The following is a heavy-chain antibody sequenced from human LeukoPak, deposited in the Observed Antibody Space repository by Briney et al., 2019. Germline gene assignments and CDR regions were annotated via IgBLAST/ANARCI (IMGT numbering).Heavy chain of an antibody. V-gene: IGHV3-13*01. J-gene: IGHJ4*02. CDR3: TRDRTWGGEWEPISY. Sequence: GGSLRLSCAASVFTFSSYDMHWVRQATGKGLEWVSAIGTAGDTYYPGSVKGRFTISRENAKNSLYLQMDSLKTEDTAVYYCTRDRTWGGEWEPISYWGQGTLVTVSS. D-gene: IGHD1-26*01. CDR1: VFTFSSYD. CDR2: IGTAGDT.